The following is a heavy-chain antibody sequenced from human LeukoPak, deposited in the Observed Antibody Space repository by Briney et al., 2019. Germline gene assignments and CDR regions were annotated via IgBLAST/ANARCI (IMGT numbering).Heavy chain of an antibody. D-gene: IGHD3-10*01. J-gene: IGHJ5*02. CDR3: ARDGENWFDP. Sequence: ASVKVSCKASGYAFTGYYMHWARQAPGQGLEWMGWINPNSGGTNYAQKFQGRVTMTRDTSISTAYMELSSLRSEDTAVYYCARDGENWFDPWGQGTLVTVSS. CDR2: INPNSGGT. CDR1: GYAFTGYY. V-gene: IGHV1-2*02.